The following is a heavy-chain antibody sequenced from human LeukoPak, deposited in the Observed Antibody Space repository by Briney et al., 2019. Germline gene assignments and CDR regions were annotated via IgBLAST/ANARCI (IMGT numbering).Heavy chain of an antibody. J-gene: IGHJ3*02. CDR2: ISAYNGNT. D-gene: IGHD3-22*01. V-gene: IGHV1-18*01. CDR1: GYTFTSYG. Sequence: GASVKVSCKASGYTFTSYGISWVRQAPGQGLEWMGWISAYNGNTNYAQKPQGRVTMTEDTSTDTAYMELSGLRSEDTAVYYCATDRPEVVKDAFDIWGQGTMVTVSS. CDR3: ATDRPEVVKDAFDI.